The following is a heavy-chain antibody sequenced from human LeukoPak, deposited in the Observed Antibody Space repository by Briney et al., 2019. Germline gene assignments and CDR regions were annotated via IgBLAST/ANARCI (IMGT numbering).Heavy chain of an antibody. CDR2: IYSGGST. Sequence: GGFLRLSCAASGFTVSSNYMSWVRQAPGKGLEWVSLIYSGGSTYYADSVQGRFTISRDNSKNTLYLQMNSLRAGDTAVYYCASRDNGYYYGMDVWGQGTTVTVSS. CDR3: ASRDNGYYYGMDV. D-gene: IGHD2-8*01. J-gene: IGHJ6*02. V-gene: IGHV3-66*01. CDR1: GFTVSSNY.